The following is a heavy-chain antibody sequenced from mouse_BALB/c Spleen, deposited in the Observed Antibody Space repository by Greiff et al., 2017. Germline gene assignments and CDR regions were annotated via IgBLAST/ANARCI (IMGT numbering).Heavy chain of an antibody. V-gene: IGHV7-3*02. Sequence: EVKLVESGGGLVQPGGSLRLSCATSGFTFTDYYMSWVRQPPGKALEWLGFIRNKANGYTTEYSASVKGRFTISRDNSQSILYLQMNTLRAEDSATYYCARATTATYYFDYWGQGTTLTVSS. J-gene: IGHJ2*01. CDR2: IRNKANGYTT. CDR3: ARATTATYYFDY. D-gene: IGHD1-2*01. CDR1: GFTFTDYY.